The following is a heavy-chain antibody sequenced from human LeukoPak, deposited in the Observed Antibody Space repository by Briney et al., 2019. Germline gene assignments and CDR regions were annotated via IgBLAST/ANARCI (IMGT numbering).Heavy chain of an antibody. J-gene: IGHJ4*02. CDR3: ANSPPFTLHYYFDY. Sequence: GGSLRLSCAASGFTFDDYAMHWVRQAPGKGLEWVSAISGSGGSTYYADSVKGRFTISRDNSKNTLYLQMNSLRAEDTAVYYCANSPPFTLHYYFDYWGQGTLVTVSS. D-gene: IGHD3-3*02. CDR1: GFTFDDYA. CDR2: ISGSGGST. V-gene: IGHV3-23*01.